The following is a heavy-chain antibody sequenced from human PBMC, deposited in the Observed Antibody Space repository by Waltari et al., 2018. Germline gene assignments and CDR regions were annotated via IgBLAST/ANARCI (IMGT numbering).Heavy chain of an antibody. CDR2: INPNSGGT. D-gene: IGHD2-15*01. V-gene: IGHV1-2*06. CDR3: ATSNSGGRRGFDY. Sequence: QVQLVQSGAEVKKPGASVKVSCKASGYTFTGYYMHWVRQAPGQGLEWMGRINPNSGGTNYAQKFRGRVTMTEDTSTETVYMDLSSLRSEDTAVYYCATSNSGGRRGFDYWGQGTLVTVSS. CDR1: GYTFTGYY. J-gene: IGHJ4*02.